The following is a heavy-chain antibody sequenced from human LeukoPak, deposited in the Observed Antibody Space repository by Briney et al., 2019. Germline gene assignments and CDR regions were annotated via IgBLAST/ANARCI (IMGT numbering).Heavy chain of an antibody. J-gene: IGHJ4*02. CDR2: ISSSSSYI. V-gene: IGHV3-21*01. CDR3: ARVLVGATRYFDY. D-gene: IGHD1-26*01. Sequence: GGSLRLSCAASGFTFSSYSMNWVRQAPGKGLEWVSSISSSSSYIYYADLVKGRFTISRDNAKNSLYLQMNSLRAEDTAVYYCARVLVGATRYFDYWGQGTLVTVSS. CDR1: GFTFSSYS.